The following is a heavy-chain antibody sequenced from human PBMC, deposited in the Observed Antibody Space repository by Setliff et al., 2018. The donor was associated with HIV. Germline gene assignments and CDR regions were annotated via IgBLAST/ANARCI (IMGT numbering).Heavy chain of an antibody. J-gene: IGHJ4*02. CDR2: INAGNGNT. Sequence: GASVKASCKASEYIFANYAMNWVRQAPGQSLEWMGWINAGNGNTKYSQKFPGRVTITRDTSASTAYIEVNSLTSDDTAVYFCARGMRQLERSNYFDYWGQGTLVTVSS. D-gene: IGHD1-1*01. CDR1: EYIFANYA. CDR3: ARGMRQLERSNYFDY. V-gene: IGHV1-3*01.